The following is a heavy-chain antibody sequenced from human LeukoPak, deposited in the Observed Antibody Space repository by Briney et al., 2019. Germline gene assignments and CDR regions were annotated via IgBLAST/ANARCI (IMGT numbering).Heavy chain of an antibody. CDR2: ISGRGGGT. CDR3: AKNQILDDSGSWYGY. V-gene: IGHV3-23*01. J-gene: IGHJ4*02. Sequence: GGYLRRSCGASGFTFSTSAMSWVRHTPGKGLEWVSHISGRGGGTYYAESVKGRFTVSRDNSKNTLYLQMNSLRADDTAVYCCAKNQILDDSGSWYGYWGQGTLVTVSS. D-gene: IGHD6-13*01. CDR1: GFTFSTSA.